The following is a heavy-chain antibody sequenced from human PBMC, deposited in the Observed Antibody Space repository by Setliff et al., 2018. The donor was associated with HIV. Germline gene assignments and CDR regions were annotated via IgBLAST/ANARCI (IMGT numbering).Heavy chain of an antibody. CDR2: IYHRGGT. J-gene: IGHJ6*03. V-gene: IGHV4-39*01. Sequence: SETLSLTCSVSGSSISSNSYWWAWIRQPPGKGLEYIGTIYHRGGTFNNPSLKSRVVMSVDTSKNQLSLRLSSVTAADTAVYYCARHAALIKRYYYYYLDVWGKGTTVTV. CDR3: ARHAALIKRYYYYYLDV. CDR1: GSSISSNSYW. D-gene: IGHD5-18*01.